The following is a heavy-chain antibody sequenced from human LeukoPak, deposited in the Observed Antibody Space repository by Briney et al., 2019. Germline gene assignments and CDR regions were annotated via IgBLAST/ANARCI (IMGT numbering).Heavy chain of an antibody. CDR3: ARGLRFLEWYY. Sequence: SETLSLTCTVSGGSISSGSYYWTWIRQPAGKGLEWIGHISTSGSTLYSPSLKSRVIISMDASKNQFSLTLSSVTAADTAAYYCARGLRFLEWYYWGQGTLVTVSS. J-gene: IGHJ4*02. CDR1: GGSISSGSYY. V-gene: IGHV4-61*09. D-gene: IGHD3-3*01. CDR2: ISTSGST.